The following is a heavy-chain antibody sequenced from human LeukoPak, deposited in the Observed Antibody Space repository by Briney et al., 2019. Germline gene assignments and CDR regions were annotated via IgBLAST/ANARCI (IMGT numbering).Heavy chain of an antibody. Sequence: GGSLRLSCAASGFTFSSYSMNWVRQAPGKGLEWVSSISSSSSYIYYADSVKGRFTISRDNAKNSLYLQMNSLRAEDTAVYYCASMNSYGYGGSLDYWGQGTLVTVSS. CDR1: GFTFSSYS. CDR3: ASMNSYGYGGSLDY. V-gene: IGHV3-21*01. CDR2: ISSSSSYI. J-gene: IGHJ4*02. D-gene: IGHD5-18*01.